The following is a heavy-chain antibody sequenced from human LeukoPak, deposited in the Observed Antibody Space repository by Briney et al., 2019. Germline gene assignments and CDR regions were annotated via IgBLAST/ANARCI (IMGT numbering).Heavy chain of an antibody. J-gene: IGHJ4*02. Sequence: GSLRLSCTASGFTFGDYAMSWIRQPPGKGLEWIGEINHSGSTNYNPSLKSRVTISVDTSKNQFSLELSSVTAADTAVYYCASLRRLGYWGQGTLVTVSS. V-gene: IGHV4-34*01. D-gene: IGHD6-19*01. CDR1: GFTFGDYA. CDR3: ASLRRLGY. CDR2: INHSGST.